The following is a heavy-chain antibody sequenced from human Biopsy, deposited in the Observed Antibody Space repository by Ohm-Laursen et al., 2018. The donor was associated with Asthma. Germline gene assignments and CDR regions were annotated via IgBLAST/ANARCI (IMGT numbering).Heavy chain of an antibody. CDR3: ARRWRSYDSSNYYLDQ. CDR1: GGSISVSNW. D-gene: IGHD3-22*01. CDR2: IYHLGNA. J-gene: IGHJ4*02. Sequence: SETLSLTCDVSGGSISVSNWWSWVRQPPGRGLEWIGQIYHLGNANYSPSLKSRVTMSVDKSKNQFSLKLTSVTAADTAVYFCARRWRSYDSSNYYLDQWGQGTLVTVSS. V-gene: IGHV4-4*02.